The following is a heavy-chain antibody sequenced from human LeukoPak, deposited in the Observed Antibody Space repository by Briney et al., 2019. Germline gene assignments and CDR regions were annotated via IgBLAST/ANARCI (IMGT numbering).Heavy chain of an antibody. CDR1: GYSFTSYW. D-gene: IGHD3-9*01. CDR3: ARGYYDILTGYPPLGY. J-gene: IGHJ4*02. Sequence: GESLKISCKGSGYSFTSYWIGWVRQMPGKGLEWMGIIYPGDSDTRYSPSFQGQVTISADKSISTAYLQWSSLKASDTAMYYCARGYYDILTGYPPLGYWGQGTLVTVSS. CDR2: IYPGDSDT. V-gene: IGHV5-51*01.